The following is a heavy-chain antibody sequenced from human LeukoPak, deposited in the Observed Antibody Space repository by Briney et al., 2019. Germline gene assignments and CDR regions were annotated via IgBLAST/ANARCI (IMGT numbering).Heavy chain of an antibody. CDR2: IYYSGST. CDR3: ARVWGGYSSGWYGDAFDI. V-gene: IGHV4-59*01. D-gene: IGHD6-19*01. J-gene: IGHJ3*02. Sequence: SETLSLTCTVSGGSISSYYWSWIRQPPGKGLEWIGYIYYSGSTNYNPSLKSRVTISVDTSKNQFSLKLSSVTAADTAVYYCARVWGGYSSGWYGDAFDIWGQGTMVTVSS. CDR1: GGSISSYY.